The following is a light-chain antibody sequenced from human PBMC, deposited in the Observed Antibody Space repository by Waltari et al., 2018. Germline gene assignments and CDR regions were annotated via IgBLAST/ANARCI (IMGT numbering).Light chain of an antibody. CDR3: QSYDSSNPNWV. Sequence: NFMLTQPHSVSESPGKTLTISCTGSSGSIASNYVQWYQQRPGSAPTTVIYEDDQRPSGVPDRFSGSIDSSSNSASLTISGLKTEDEADYYCQSYDSSNPNWVFGGGTKLTVL. CDR1: SGSIASNY. CDR2: EDD. V-gene: IGLV6-57*02. J-gene: IGLJ3*02.